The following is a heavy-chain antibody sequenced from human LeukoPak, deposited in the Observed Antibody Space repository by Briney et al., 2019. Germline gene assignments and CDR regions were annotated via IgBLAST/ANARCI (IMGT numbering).Heavy chain of an antibody. Sequence: PGGSLRLSCAASGFTFSSYWMSWVRHAPGKGLMWVSQINSDGSATSCADPVKGRCTISRDDAKNMLYLEMNSLRVEDTAVYFCTRDHGLDVWGQGTTVTVSS. CDR1: GFTFSSYW. J-gene: IGHJ6*02. CDR3: TRDHGLDV. V-gene: IGHV3-74*01. CDR2: INSDGSAT.